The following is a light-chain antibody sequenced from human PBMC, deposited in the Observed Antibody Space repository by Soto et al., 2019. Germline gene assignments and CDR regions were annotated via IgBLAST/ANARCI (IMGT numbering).Light chain of an antibody. CDR2: ATS. J-gene: IGKJ4*01. Sequence: DIQMTQSPSYVSASVGDTVTITCRASQGIYSRLAWYQQKPGKAPELLIYATSTLQNGVPSRFSGSGFGTDFTLSISSLQPEDSASYFCQQTDDFPLTFGGGTKVEI. CDR3: QQTDDFPLT. V-gene: IGKV1D-12*01. CDR1: QGIYSR.